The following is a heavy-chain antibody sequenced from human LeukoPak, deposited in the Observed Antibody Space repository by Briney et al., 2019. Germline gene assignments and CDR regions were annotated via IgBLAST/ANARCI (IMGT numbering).Heavy chain of an antibody. CDR2: INHNGST. Sequence: SETLSLTCAVYGGSFSGYYWSWIRQPPGKGLEWIGEINHNGSTNYNPSLKSRVTISVDTSKNQFSLKLSSVTAADTAVYYCARGLSGSYWEGWDYWGQGTLVTVSS. CDR3: ARGLSGSYWEGWDY. D-gene: IGHD1-26*01. CDR1: GGSFSGYY. V-gene: IGHV4-34*01. J-gene: IGHJ4*02.